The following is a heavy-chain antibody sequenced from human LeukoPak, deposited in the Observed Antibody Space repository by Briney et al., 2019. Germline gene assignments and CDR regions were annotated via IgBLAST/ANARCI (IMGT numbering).Heavy chain of an antibody. CDR2: ITSSSSYI. Sequence: GGSLRLSCAASGFTFSSYGILWVRQAPGKGLEWVSSITSSSSYIYYADSVKGRFTISRDNARNSVYLQMNSLRAEDTAVYYCAREGDGYNSPIDYWGQGTPVTVSS. V-gene: IGHV3-21*01. J-gene: IGHJ4*02. D-gene: IGHD5-24*01. CDR3: AREGDGYNSPIDY. CDR1: GFTFSSYG.